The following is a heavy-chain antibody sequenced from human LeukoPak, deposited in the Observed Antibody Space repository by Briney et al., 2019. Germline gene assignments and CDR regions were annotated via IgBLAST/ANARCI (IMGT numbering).Heavy chain of an antibody. D-gene: IGHD4-17*01. CDR3: ARDLHDYGDYLGY. V-gene: IGHV1-2*02. CDR1: GYTFTGYY. Sequence: SVKVSCKASGYTFTGYYMHWVRQAPGQGLEWMGWINPNSGGTNYAQKFQGRVTMTRDTSISTAYMELSRLRSDDTAVYYCARDLHDYGDYLGYWGQGTLVTVSS. J-gene: IGHJ4*02. CDR2: INPNSGGT.